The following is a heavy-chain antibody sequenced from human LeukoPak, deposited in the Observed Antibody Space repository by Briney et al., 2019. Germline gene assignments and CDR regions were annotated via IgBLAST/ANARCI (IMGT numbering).Heavy chain of an antibody. CDR1: GFTFGDYA. Sequence: GGSLRLSCTASGFTFGDYAMSWFRQAPGKGREWVGFIRSKAYGGTTEYAASVKGRFTISRDDSKSIAYLQMNSLKTEDTAVYYCTKSYYYDSSGYYIIFDYWGQGTMVTVSS. D-gene: IGHD3-22*01. CDR3: TKSYYYDSSGYYIIFDY. J-gene: IGHJ4*02. CDR2: IRSKAYGGTT. V-gene: IGHV3-49*03.